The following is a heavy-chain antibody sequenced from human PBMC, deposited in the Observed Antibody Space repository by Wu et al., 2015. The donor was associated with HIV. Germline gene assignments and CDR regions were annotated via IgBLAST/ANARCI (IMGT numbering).Heavy chain of an antibody. D-gene: IGHD6-19*01. Sequence: QVQLVQSGAEVKKPGASVKVSCKASGFTFTSFDINWVRQATGQGLEWMGWMNPNNGNTGYAQKFQGRVTMTRNTAINTAYMELSSLRSVDTAVYYCASLYNSGWSSWGQGTLVTVSS. V-gene: IGHV1-8*01. CDR1: GFTFTSFD. J-gene: IGHJ5*02. CDR3: ASLYNSGWSS. CDR2: MNPNNGNT.